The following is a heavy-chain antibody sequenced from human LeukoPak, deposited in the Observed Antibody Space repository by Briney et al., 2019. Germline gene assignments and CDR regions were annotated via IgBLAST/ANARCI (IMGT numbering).Heavy chain of an antibody. CDR3: ARLSIVGASTRFFDY. V-gene: IGHV1-2*02. D-gene: IGHD1-26*01. CDR1: GYTFTGYY. J-gene: IGHJ4*02. Sequence: ASVKVSCKASGYTFTGYYMHWVRQAPGQGPEWMGWINPNSGGTNYAQKFQGRVTMTRDTSISTAYMELSRLRSDDTAVYYCARLSIVGASTRFFDYWGQGTLVTVSS. CDR2: INPNSGGT.